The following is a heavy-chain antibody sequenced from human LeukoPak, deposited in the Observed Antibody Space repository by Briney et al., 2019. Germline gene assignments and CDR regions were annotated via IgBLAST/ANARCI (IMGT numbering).Heavy chain of an antibody. J-gene: IGHJ4*02. Sequence: GGSLRLSCAVSGFTFSSYWMTWVRQAPGKGLEWVANIELDGSEKYYVDSVKGRFTISRDNANNALYLQLNSLRAEDTAVYYCARINSVTYHFDYWGRGTLVTASS. V-gene: IGHV3-7*01. D-gene: IGHD1-26*01. CDR3: ARINSVTYHFDY. CDR2: IELDGSEK. CDR1: GFTFSSYW.